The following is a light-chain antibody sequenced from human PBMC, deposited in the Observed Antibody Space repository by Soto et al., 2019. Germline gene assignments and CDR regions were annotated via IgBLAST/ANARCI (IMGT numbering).Light chain of an antibody. Sequence: EILLAQSPATLSLSPGERATLSCKASQDVSIFLAWYQQKPGQAPRLLIHDASNRATGVPARFSGSGSGRDFTLIITRLEPEDFAVYHGQQRSTWLYTFGQGTKLEV. CDR1: QDVSIF. CDR2: DAS. J-gene: IGKJ2*01. V-gene: IGKV3-11*02. CDR3: QQRSTWLYT.